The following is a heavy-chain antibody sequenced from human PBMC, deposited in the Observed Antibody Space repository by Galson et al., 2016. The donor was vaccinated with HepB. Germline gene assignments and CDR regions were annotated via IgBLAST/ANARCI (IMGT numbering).Heavy chain of an antibody. CDR3: ARDDSGGWYGFHYGMDV. D-gene: IGHD6-19*01. CDR2: IYYSGRT. J-gene: IGHJ6*02. V-gene: IGHV4-59*01. Sequence: ATLSLPCTVSGASISGYYLCWIRPPPGKGLEWIGFIYYSGRTNYNPSLKSRVTISVDTSKNQFSLKLSSVTAADTAVYYCARDDSGGWYGFHYGMDVWGQGTTVTVSS. CDR1: GASISGYY.